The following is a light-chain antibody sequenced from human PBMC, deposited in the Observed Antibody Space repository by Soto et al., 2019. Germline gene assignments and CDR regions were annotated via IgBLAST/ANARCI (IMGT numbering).Light chain of an antibody. J-gene: IGKJ1*01. V-gene: IGKV1-5*03. CDR2: KAS. CDR1: QSINIW. Sequence: QLTQSPSSLSASVGDRVTITCRASQSINIWLAWYQQKPGRAPKLLIYKASTLESGVPSRFSGSGSGTEFTLTISSLQPDDFATYYCQQYNVYWTFGQGTKVDIK. CDR3: QQYNVYWT.